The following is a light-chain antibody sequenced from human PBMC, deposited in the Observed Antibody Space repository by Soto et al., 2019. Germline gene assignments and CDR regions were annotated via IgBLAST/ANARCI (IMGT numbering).Light chain of an antibody. CDR1: QDTRSW. V-gene: IGKV1-12*01. J-gene: IGKJ1*01. CDR2: TAS. CDR3: QQANSFPRT. Sequence: DIQMTQSPSSVSASVGDKVTITCRASQDTRSWVAWYQQKPGKAPELLIYTASTLQGGVPSRFSGSGSGTDFTLTISSLQPEDFATYYCQQANSFPRTFGQGTKVEIK.